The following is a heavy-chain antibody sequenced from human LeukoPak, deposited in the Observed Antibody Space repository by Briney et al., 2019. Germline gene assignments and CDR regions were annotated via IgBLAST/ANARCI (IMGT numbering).Heavy chain of an antibody. CDR2: IYYTGAS. CDR3: AGNDFYYFDY. V-gene: IGHV4-39*01. CDR1: GGSISSSNYY. Sequence: SETLSLTCTVSGGSISSSNYYWGWIRQPPGKGLERIGAIYYTGASYYNPSLKSRVTISVDTSKNEVSLKLSSVTVADAAVYYCAGNDFYYFDYWGQGTLATVSS. D-gene: IGHD1-1*01. J-gene: IGHJ4*02.